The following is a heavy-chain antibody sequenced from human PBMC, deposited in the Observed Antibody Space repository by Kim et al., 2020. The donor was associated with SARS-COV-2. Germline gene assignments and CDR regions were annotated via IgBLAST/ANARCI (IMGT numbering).Heavy chain of an antibody. J-gene: IGHJ4*02. D-gene: IGHD5-12*01. CDR2: ISGSGGST. V-gene: IGHV3-23*01. CDR1: GFTFSSYA. CDR3: AKDSSGYSGYDSGRFDY. Sequence: GGSLRLSCAASGFTFSSYAMSWVRQAPGKGLEWVSAISGSGGSTYYADSVKGRFTISRDNSKNTLYLQMNSLRAEDTAVYYCAKDSSGYSGYDSGRFDYWGQGTLVTVSS.